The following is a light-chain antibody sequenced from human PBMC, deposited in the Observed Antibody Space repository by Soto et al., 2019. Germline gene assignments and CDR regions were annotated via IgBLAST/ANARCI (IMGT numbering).Light chain of an antibody. Sequence: QPVLTQPPSASGTPGQRVTISCSGSSSNIGSNTVNWYQQLPGTAPKLLIYSNNQRPSGVPDRFSGSKSGTSASLAISGLPSEDEADYYCAAWDDSLNGSWVFGGGTQLTVL. CDR2: SNN. CDR3: AAWDDSLNGSWV. J-gene: IGLJ3*02. V-gene: IGLV1-44*01. CDR1: SSNIGSNT.